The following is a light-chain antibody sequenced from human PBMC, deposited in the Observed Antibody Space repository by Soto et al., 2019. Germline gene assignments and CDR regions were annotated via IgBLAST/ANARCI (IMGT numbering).Light chain of an antibody. V-gene: IGKV3-20*01. CDR1: QSVSRTY. CDR3: HQYGSSPQT. CDR2: GAS. Sequence: EIVLTQSPGTLSLSPGERATLSCRASQSVSRTYLAWYKQKPGQAPRLLIYGASSRAAGIPDRFSGSGSGTDFTLTISRLAPEDFAVYYCHQYGSSPQTFGQGTKVEIK. J-gene: IGKJ1*01.